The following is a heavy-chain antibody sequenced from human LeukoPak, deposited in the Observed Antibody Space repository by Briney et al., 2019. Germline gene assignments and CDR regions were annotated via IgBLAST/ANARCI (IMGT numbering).Heavy chain of an antibody. V-gene: IGHV4-59*01. CDR1: GGSISNKY. CDR2: IYYSGNT. CDR3: ARGAPYDYGDYGYYYYYYMDV. J-gene: IGHJ6*03. D-gene: IGHD4-17*01. Sequence: SETLSLTCTVSGGSISNKYWSWIRQPPGKGLEWIGYIYYSGNTNYNPSLKSRVTLLVDTSKNQVSLKLSSVTATDTAVYYCARGAPYDYGDYGYYYYYYMDVWGKGTTVTISS.